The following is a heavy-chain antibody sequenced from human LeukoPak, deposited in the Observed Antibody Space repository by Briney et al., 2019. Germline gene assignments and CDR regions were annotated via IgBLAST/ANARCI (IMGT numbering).Heavy chain of an antibody. Sequence: PSETLSLTCAVYGGSFSGYYWSWIRQPPGKGLEWIGEINHSGSTNYNPSLKSRVTMSVDTSKNQFSLKLSSVTAADTAVYYCARERIDYGDYIDYWGQGTLVTVSS. D-gene: IGHD4-17*01. CDR1: GGSFSGYY. CDR3: ARERIDYGDYIDY. CDR2: INHSGST. V-gene: IGHV4-34*01. J-gene: IGHJ4*02.